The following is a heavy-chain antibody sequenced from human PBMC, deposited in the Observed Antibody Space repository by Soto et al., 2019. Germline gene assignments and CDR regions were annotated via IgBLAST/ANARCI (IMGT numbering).Heavy chain of an antibody. CDR1: GGSISSGGYY. CDR3: ARTRRVGYCTNGVCYRRDYFDY. Sequence: QVQLQESGPGLVKPSQTLSLTCTVSGGSISSGGYYWSWIRQHPGKGLEWIGYIYYSGSTYYNPSLKRRVTISVDTSKNQFSLKLSSVTAADTAVYYCARTRRVGYCTNGVCYRRDYFDYWGQGTLVTVSS. V-gene: IGHV4-31*03. D-gene: IGHD2-8*01. CDR2: IYYSGST. J-gene: IGHJ4*02.